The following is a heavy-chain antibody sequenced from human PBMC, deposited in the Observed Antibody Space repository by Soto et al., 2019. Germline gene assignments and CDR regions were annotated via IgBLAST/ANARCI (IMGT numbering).Heavy chain of an antibody. V-gene: IGHV3-23*01. CDR2: ISGSGGGT. J-gene: IGHJ4*02. Sequence: RLSCAASGFTFSRYAMSWVRQAPGKGLEWVSAISGSGGGTYYADSVKGRFTISRDNSKNTLYLQMNSLRAEDTAVYYCAKGPTYYYDSSGYFDYWGQGTLVTVS. CDR1: GFTFSRYA. CDR3: AKGPTYYYDSSGYFDY. D-gene: IGHD3-22*01.